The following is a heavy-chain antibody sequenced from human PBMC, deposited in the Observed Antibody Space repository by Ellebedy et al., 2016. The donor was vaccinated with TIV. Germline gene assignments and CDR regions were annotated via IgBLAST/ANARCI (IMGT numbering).Heavy chain of an antibody. CDR2: FGVSSDSP. V-gene: IGHV3-23*01. J-gene: IGHJ4*02. Sequence: PGGSLRLSCAASGFTFSNYAMSWVRQAPGKGLEWVSGFGVSSDSPYYADSVKGRFTISRDNSRNTLYLQMNSLRAEDTAVYYCAKRYSRSSGGRFFDYWGQGTLVTVSS. CDR1: GFTFSNYA. D-gene: IGHD6-6*01. CDR3: AKRYSRSSGGRFFDY.